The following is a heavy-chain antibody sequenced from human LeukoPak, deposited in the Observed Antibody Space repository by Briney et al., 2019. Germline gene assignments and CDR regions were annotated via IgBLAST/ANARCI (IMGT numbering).Heavy chain of an antibody. CDR3: TRRAARWQFDL. V-gene: IGHV3-9*01. J-gene: IGHJ2*01. CDR1: GFNFDDYA. Sequence: GWSLRLSCAVSGFNFDDYAMHWVRQAPGRGLEWVSGINWKTANGIYADSVKGRFTISRDNAKNSLYLQMSSLRAEDTALYYCTRRAARWQFDLWGRGTLLTVSS. CDR2: INWKTANG. D-gene: IGHD5-24*01.